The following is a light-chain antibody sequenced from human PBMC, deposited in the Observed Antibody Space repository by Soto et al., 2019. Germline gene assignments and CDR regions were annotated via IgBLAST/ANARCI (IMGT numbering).Light chain of an antibody. Sequence: QSALTQPPSASGSPGQSVTISCTGTSSDIGGYNYVSWYQQHPGKAPKLMIYEVSKRPSGVPDRFSGSKSGNTASLTVSGLRAEAEADYDCSCCSCTNSFKVFGGGTKLTVL. CDR1: SSDIGGYNY. V-gene: IGLV2-8*01. CDR2: EVS. J-gene: IGLJ2*01. CDR3: SCCSCTNSFKV.